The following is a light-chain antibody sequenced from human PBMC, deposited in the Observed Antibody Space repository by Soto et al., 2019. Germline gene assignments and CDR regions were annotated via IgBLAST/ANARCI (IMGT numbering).Light chain of an antibody. J-gene: IGLJ1*01. Sequence: QSVLTQPSSVSWCPGQSIKISFTGNNSEIGGYNYVSWYQHHPGKAPKLIIYDVSNRPSGVSNPFSGSKSGNTASLTISGLQPEDEADYYCSSYTTSNTRQIVFGTGTKVTVL. CDR3: SSYTTSNTRQIV. V-gene: IGLV2-14*03. CDR2: DVS. CDR1: NSEIGGYNY.